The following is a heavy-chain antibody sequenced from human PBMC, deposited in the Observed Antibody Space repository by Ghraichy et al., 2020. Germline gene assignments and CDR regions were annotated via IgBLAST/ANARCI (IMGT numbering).Heavy chain of an antibody. CDR3: TRDLGYYGSGSYYSRTDY. CDR2: IRSKAYGGTT. D-gene: IGHD3-10*01. CDR1: GFTFGDYA. J-gene: IGHJ4*02. V-gene: IGHV3-49*03. Sequence: GGSLRLSCTASGFTFGDYAMSWFRQAPGKGLEWVGFIRSKAYGGTTEYAASVKDRFTISRDDSKSIAYLQMNSLKTEDTAVYYCTRDLGYYGSGSYYSRTDYWGQGTLVTVSS.